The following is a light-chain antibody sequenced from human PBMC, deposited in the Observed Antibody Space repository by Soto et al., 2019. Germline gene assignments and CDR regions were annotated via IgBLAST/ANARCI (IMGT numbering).Light chain of an antibody. J-gene: IGKJ5*01. CDR1: HNIDTY. CDR2: AAS. Sequence: IQMTQSPSSLSASVGDRVTITCRASHNIDTYLNWYQQKPGKAPILLIYAASSLQSGVPSRFSGSGSGTDFTLSISILQSEDFATYYCQQTYSLPPDITFGQGTRLDIK. CDR3: QQTYSLPPDIT. V-gene: IGKV1-39*01.